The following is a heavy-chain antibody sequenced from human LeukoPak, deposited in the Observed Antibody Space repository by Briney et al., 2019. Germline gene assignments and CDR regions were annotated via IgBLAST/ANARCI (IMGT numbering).Heavy chain of an antibody. Sequence: PSETLSLTCSVSGGSISSISYYWGWIRRPPGKGLEWIGEINHSGSTNYNPSLKSRVTISVDTSKNRFSLKLSSVTAADTAVYYCARGRGAQLADAFDIWGQGTMVTVSS. J-gene: IGHJ3*02. D-gene: IGHD4-17*01. CDR3: ARGRGAQLADAFDI. V-gene: IGHV4-39*07. CDR2: INHSGST. CDR1: GGSISSISYY.